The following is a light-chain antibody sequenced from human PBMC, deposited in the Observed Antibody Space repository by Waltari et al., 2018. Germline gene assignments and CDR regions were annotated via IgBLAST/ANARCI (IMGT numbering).Light chain of an antibody. V-gene: IGLV2-14*01. CDR3: SSYTRSDTLV. J-gene: IGLJ3*02. CDR1: SNDVGGYDY. CDR2: GVT. Sequence: QSALTQPASVSGSPGQSITIPCTGTSNDVGGYDYVSWFHQHPNKAPKLMIYGVTNRPSGVSNRFFGSKSGNTASLTISGLQAEDEANYYCSSYTRSDTLVFGGGTRLTVL.